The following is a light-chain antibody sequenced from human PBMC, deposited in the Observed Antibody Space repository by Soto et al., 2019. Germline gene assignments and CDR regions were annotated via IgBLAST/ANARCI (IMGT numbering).Light chain of an antibody. CDR2: GAS. CDR3: QQYGTSRRT. J-gene: IGKJ1*01. Sequence: EIVLTQSPGTLSLSPGERATLSCRASQSVSSSYLAWYQQKPGRAPRLLIYGASSRATGIPHRFSDSGSGTDFTLPISSLEPEDFAVYYWQQYGTSRRTFGQRTKDEI. V-gene: IGKV3-20*01. CDR1: QSVSSSY.